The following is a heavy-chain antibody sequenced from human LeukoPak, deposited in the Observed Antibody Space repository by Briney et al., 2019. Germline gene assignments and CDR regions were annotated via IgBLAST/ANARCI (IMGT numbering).Heavy chain of an antibody. CDR2: ISWNSGSI. D-gene: IGHD3-22*01. CDR3: AKDSKIGSSGYLGY. V-gene: IGHV3-9*01. CDR1: GFTFSSHG. J-gene: IGHJ4*02. Sequence: GRSLRLSCAASGFTFSSHGMHWVRQAPGKGLEWVSGISWNSGSIGYADSVKGRFTISRDNAKNSLYLQMNSLRAEDTALYYCAKDSKIGSSGYLGYWGQGTLVTVSS.